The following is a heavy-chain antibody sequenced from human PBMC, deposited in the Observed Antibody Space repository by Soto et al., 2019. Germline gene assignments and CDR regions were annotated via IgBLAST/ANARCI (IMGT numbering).Heavy chain of an antibody. CDR3: ARMAPPIDY. D-gene: IGHD5-12*01. V-gene: IGHV3-11*01. Sequence: QVQLVESGGGLVKPGGSLRLSCAASGFTFSDYYMSRIRQAPGKGMEWVSYISSSGSTIYHADAVKGRFTTARDNAKNSLYLQMNSLRDEDTAVYYCARMAPPIDYWGQGTLVTVSS. CDR2: ISSSGSTI. CDR1: GFTFSDYY. J-gene: IGHJ4*02.